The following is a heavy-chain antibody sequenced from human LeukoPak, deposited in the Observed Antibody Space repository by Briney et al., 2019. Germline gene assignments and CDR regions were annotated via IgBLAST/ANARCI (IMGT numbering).Heavy chain of an antibody. Sequence: SDTLSLTCNVSGGSFNSYYWSWIRQPAGKGLEWIGGINPRGSTNYNPYLKSRVTMSVDTSKNQFSLKLSSVPAADTAVYYCARGLYCSAEVCSGDDAFDIWGQGTMVTVSS. V-gene: IGHV4-4*07. CDR1: GGSFNSYY. J-gene: IGHJ3*02. D-gene: IGHD2-15*01. CDR3: ARGLYCSAEVCSGDDAFDI. CDR2: INPRGST.